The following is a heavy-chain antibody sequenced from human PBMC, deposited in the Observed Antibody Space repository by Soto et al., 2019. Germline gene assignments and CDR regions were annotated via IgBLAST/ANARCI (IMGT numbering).Heavy chain of an antibody. CDR2: IYHSGST. CDR1: GGSISSGGSS. J-gene: IGHJ5*01. V-gene: IGHV4-30-2*01. Sequence: QLQLQESGSGLVKPSQTLSLTCAVSGGSISSGGSSWTWIRQPPGKGLEWIGYIYHSGSTYYNPSLKSRVTISVDRSKNQFSLKLTSVSAAGTAVYYCARGAVVNFDSWGQGTLVPVSS. CDR3: ARGAVVNFDS. D-gene: IGHD3-22*01.